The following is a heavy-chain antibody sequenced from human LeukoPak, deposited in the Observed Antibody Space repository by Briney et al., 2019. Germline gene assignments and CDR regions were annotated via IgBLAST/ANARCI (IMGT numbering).Heavy chain of an antibody. CDR1: GFTVRSYW. V-gene: IGHV3-7*01. D-gene: IGHD5-12*01. CDR2: INQGGRVK. J-gene: IGHJ4*02. Sequence: TGGSLRLSCAASGFTVRSYWMSWVRQAPGKGLEWVANINQGGRVKYYVDSVKGRFTISRDDAKNSLYVQINSLRDEDTAVYYCARVGYSGWNLEYWGQGTLVTVSS. CDR3: ARVGYSGWNLEY.